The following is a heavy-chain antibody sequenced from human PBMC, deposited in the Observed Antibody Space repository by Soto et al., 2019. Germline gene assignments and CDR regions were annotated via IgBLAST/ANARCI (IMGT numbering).Heavy chain of an antibody. CDR3: ARDSEYYYGSGSYSTRFDY. CDR2: INHSGST. Sequence: SETLSLTCAVYGGSFSGYYWSWSRQPPGKGLEWIGEINHSGSTNYNPSLKSRVTISVDTSKNQFSLKLSSVTAADTAVYYCARDSEYYYGSGSYSTRFDYWGQGTLVTVSS. V-gene: IGHV4-34*01. CDR1: GGSFSGYY. D-gene: IGHD3-10*01. J-gene: IGHJ4*01.